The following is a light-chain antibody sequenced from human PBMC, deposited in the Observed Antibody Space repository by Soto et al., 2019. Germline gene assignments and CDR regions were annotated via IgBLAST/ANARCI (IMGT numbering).Light chain of an antibody. V-gene: IGKV3-20*01. J-gene: IGKJ4*01. CDR3: QQYGSSRLT. CDR2: RAS. Sequence: EIVLTQSPDTLSLSPGERATLSCRASQTVNNNYVAWYQQKPGQAPRLLIFRASNKATGIPDRFSGSGYGTDFTLTISRLEPEDFAVYYCQQYGSSRLTFGGGTKVDIK. CDR1: QTVNNNY.